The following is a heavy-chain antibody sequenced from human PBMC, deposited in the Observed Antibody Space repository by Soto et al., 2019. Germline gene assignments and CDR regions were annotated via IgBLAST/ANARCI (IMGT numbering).Heavy chain of an antibody. J-gene: IGHJ6*03. CDR2: TRNKANSYTT. CDR1: GFTFSYHG. V-gene: IGHV3-72*01. Sequence: GGSLRLSCAASGFTFSYHGMDWVRQAPGKGLEWVGRTRNKANSYTTEYAASVKGRFTISRDDSKNSLYLQMNSLKTEDTAVYYCARGLTIFGVVIRNYYYMDVWGKGTTVTVSS. CDR3: ARGLTIFGVVIRNYYYMDV. D-gene: IGHD3-3*01.